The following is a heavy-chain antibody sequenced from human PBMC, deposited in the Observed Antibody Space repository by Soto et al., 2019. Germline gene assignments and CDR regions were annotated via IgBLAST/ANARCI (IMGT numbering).Heavy chain of an antibody. V-gene: IGHV4-30-4*08. D-gene: IGHD3-3*01. CDR1: GGSISSGGYY. CDR2: IYYSGST. CDR3: ARDIVLAPDYDFWSGYYSDGMDV. J-gene: IGHJ6*02. Sequence: PSETLSLTCTVSGGSISSGGYYWSWIRQHPGKGLEWIGYIYYSGSTYYNPSLKSRVTISVDTSKNQFSLKLSSVTAADTAVYYCARDIVLAPDYDFWSGYYSDGMDVWGQGTTVTVSS.